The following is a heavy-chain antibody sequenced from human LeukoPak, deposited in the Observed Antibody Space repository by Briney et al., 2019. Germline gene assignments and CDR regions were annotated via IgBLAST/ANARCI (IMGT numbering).Heavy chain of an antibody. CDR2: ISYDGSNK. CDR3: ARVGGSSYNY. V-gene: IGHV3-30*03. D-gene: IGHD1-26*01. J-gene: IGHJ4*02. Sequence: GGSLSLSCAASGFTFSSYGMHWVRQAPGKGLEWVAVISYDGSNKYYADSVKGRFTISRDNSKNTLYLQMNSLRAEDTAVYYCARVGGSSYNYWGQGTLVTVSS. CDR1: GFTFSSYG.